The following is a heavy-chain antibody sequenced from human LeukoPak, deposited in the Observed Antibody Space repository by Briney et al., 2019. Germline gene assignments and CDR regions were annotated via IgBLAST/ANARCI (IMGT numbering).Heavy chain of an antibody. CDR1: GFTFSDYY. Sequence: GGSLRLSCAASGFTFSDYYMSWIRQAPGKGLEWVSYISGSGSIIYYADSVKGRFTISRDNAKNSLYLQMNSLRADDTAVYYCARDSSGWKFDYWGQGTLVTVSS. V-gene: IGHV3-11*01. CDR2: ISGSGSII. J-gene: IGHJ4*02. D-gene: IGHD6-19*01. CDR3: ARDSSGWKFDY.